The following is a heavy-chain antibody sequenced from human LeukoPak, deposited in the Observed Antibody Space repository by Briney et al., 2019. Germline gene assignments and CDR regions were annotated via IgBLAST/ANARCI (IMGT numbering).Heavy chain of an antibody. CDR3: ARDAPIAVAGTALWYYYGMDV. CDR1: GFTFSSYS. D-gene: IGHD6-19*01. J-gene: IGHJ6*04. CDR2: INSSSSYI. V-gene: IGHV3-21*01. Sequence: GGSLRLSCAASGFTFSSYSMNWVRQAPGKGLEWFSSINSSSSYIYYADSVKGRFTISRDNAKNSLYLQMNSLRAEDTAVYYCARDAPIAVAGTALWYYYGMDVWGKGTTVTVSS.